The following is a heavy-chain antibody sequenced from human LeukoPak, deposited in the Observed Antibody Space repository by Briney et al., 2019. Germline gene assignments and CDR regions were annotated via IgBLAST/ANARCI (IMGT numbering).Heavy chain of an antibody. CDR2: IHHGGST. CDR1: GYSISSGHW. J-gene: IGHJ4*02. V-gene: IGHV4-4*02. D-gene: IGHD6-13*01. Sequence: TTSETLSLTCAVSGYSISSGHWWSWVRQPPGKGLEWIGEIHHGGSTNYNPSLKSRVTISVDKSKNQFSLKLDSVTAADTAVYHCARHLYNSSWYYGYWGQGTLVTVSS. CDR3: ARHLYNSSWYYGY.